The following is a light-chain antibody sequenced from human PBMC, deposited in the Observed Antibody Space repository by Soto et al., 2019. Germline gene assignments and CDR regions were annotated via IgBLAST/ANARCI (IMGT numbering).Light chain of an antibody. CDR2: AAS. J-gene: IGKJ2*01. Sequence: DIQLTQSPSFLSASVGDRVTITCRASQAISSSLAWYQHNPGKAPKLLIYAASTLQNGVPSSFSGSASGIEFTLTISSLQPEDFATYYCQHLNDYRYTFGQGTKVEIK. V-gene: IGKV1-9*01. CDR3: QHLNDYRYT. CDR1: QAISSS.